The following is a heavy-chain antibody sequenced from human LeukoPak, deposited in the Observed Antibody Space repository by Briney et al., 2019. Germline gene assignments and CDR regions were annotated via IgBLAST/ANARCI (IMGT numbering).Heavy chain of an antibody. D-gene: IGHD5/OR15-5a*01. CDR3: ASGQFLVSNDY. J-gene: IGHJ4*02. V-gene: IGHV4-61*01. Sequence: SETLSLTCTVSGGSVSGGRYYWSWIRQPPGKGLEWIGYFYYTGSTNYNPSLKSRVTISVDTSKNQFSLRLSSVTAADTAVYYCASGQFLVSNDYWGQGILVTVSS. CDR1: GGSVSGGRYY. CDR2: FYYTGST.